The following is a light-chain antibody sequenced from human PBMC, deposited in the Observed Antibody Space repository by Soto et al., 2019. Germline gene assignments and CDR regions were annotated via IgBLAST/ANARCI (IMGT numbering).Light chain of an antibody. J-gene: IGKJ5*01. CDR3: QQFNSYPIT. Sequence: AIQVTQSPSSLSASVGDRVTMTCRASQDIRGALAWYQQKLGKPPNLLIYDVSTLEGGVPSRFSGSGSGTEFTLTISSLQPEDFGTYYCQQFNSYPITFGHGTRLEIK. V-gene: IGKV1-13*02. CDR2: DVS. CDR1: QDIRGA.